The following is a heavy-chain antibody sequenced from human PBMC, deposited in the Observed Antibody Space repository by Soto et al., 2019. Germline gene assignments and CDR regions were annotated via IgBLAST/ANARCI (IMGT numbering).Heavy chain of an antibody. Sequence: SVKVSCKASGGTFSSYAISWVRQAPGQGLEWMGGIIPIFGTANYAQKFQGRVTITADKSTSTAYMELSSLRSEDTAVYYCARVVRLKASNWFDPWGQGTLVTVSS. D-gene: IGHD2-21*01. V-gene: IGHV1-69*06. CDR1: GGTFSSYA. CDR3: ARVVRLKASNWFDP. CDR2: IIPIFGTA. J-gene: IGHJ5*02.